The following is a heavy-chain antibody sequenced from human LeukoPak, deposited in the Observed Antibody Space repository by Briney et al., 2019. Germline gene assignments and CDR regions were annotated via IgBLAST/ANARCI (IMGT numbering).Heavy chain of an antibody. D-gene: IGHD4-17*01. CDR3: ARGQTTVIPYYFDY. CDR2: ISSSSSYI. CDR1: GFTFSSYS. V-gene: IGHV3-21*01. Sequence: PGGSLRLSCAASGFTFSSYSMNWVRQAPGKGLEWVSSISSSSSYIYYADSVKGRFTISGDNAKNSLYLQMNSLRAEDTAVYYCARGQTTVIPYYFDYWGQGTLVTVSS. J-gene: IGHJ4*02.